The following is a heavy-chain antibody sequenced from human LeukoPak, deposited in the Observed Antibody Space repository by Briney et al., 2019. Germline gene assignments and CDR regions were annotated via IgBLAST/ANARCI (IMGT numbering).Heavy chain of an antibody. CDR2: IYYGGST. V-gene: IGHV4-39*01. D-gene: IGHD4-17*01. Sequence: SESLSLTCTVSGGSISSSSYYWGWIRQPPGKGLDWFGSIYYGGSTYYNPSLKSRVTRSVDTSKNRFSLKLSSVTAADTAVYYCARTHDYGDYRFDDWGQRTLVTVSS. CDR3: ARTHDYGDYRFDD. J-gene: IGHJ4*02. CDR1: GGSISSSSYY.